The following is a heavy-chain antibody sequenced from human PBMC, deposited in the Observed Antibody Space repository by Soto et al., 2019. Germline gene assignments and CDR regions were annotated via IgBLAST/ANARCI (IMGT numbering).Heavy chain of an antibody. CDR2: INPETGGT. CDR1: GYTFTGYY. J-gene: IGHJ6*02. Sequence: QVQLVQSGADVKTPGASVRVSCKASGYTFTGYYVHWVREAPGQGLEWXGWINPETGGTSYAQKFQGRVTLSRDTSINTAYLELSMLRFDDAAVYFCARERYQVISDGMDVWGQGTTVTVSS. D-gene: IGHD2-2*01. CDR3: ARERYQVISDGMDV. V-gene: IGHV1-2*02.